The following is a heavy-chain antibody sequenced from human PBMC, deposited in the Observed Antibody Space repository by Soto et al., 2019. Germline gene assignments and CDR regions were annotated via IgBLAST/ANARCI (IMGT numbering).Heavy chain of an antibody. CDR3: AKTAGYDYVWGSSGLDP. CDR1: GFTFSSYG. V-gene: IGHV3-30*18. CDR2: ISYDGSDK. D-gene: IGHD3-16*01. J-gene: IGHJ5*02. Sequence: QVQLVESGGGVVQPGRSLKLSCAASGFTFSSYGMHWVRQAPGKGLEWVAVISYDGSDKYYADSVKGRFTISRDDSKNTLYLQMNSLGAEDTAVYYCAKTAGYDYVWGSSGLDPWGQGTLVTVSS.